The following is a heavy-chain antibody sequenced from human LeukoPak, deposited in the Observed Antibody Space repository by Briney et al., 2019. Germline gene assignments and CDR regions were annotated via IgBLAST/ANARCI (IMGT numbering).Heavy chain of an antibody. J-gene: IGHJ3*02. D-gene: IGHD2-15*01. CDR2: ISWNSDNI. CDR3: AKDSSGGWLNAFDI. Sequence: GGSLRLSCAASGFTFDDYAMHWVRQAPGRGLEWVSGISWNSDNIGYADSVKGRFTISRDNAKNSLYLQMNSLRAEDMALYYCAKDSSGGWLNAFDIWGQGTMVTVSS. V-gene: IGHV3-9*03. CDR1: GFTFDDYA.